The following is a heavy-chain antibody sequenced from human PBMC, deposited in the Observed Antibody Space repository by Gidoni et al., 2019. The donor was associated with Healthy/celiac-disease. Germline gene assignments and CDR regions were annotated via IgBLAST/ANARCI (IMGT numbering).Heavy chain of an antibody. Sequence: QVQLVQSGAEGKKPAASVKVSCKGSGYTLTELSMHWVRQAPGKGLEWMGGFDPEDGETIYAQKFQGRVTMTEDTSTDTAYMELSSLRSEDTAVYYCASWATSRNYYYYMDVWGKGTTVTVSS. V-gene: IGHV1-24*01. J-gene: IGHJ6*03. CDR2: FDPEDGET. CDR3: ASWATSRNYYYYMDV. D-gene: IGHD5-12*01. CDR1: GYTLTELS.